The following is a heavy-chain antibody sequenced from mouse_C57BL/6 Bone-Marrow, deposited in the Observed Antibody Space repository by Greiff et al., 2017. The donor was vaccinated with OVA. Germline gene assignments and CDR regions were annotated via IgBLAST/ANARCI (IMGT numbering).Heavy chain of an antibody. V-gene: IGHV1-15*01. CDR3: TRLCDYPYFDY. Sequence: VKLVESGAELVRPGASVTLSCKASGYTFTDYEMHWVKQTPVHGLEWIGAIDPETGGTAYNQKFKDKAILTADKSSSTAYMELRSLTSEDSAVYYCTRLCDYPYFDYWGQGTTLTVSS. CDR1: GYTFTDYE. J-gene: IGHJ2*01. D-gene: IGHD2-4*01. CDR2: IDPETGGT.